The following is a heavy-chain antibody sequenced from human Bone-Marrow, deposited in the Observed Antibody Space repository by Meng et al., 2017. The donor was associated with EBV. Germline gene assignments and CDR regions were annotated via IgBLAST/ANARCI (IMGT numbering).Heavy chain of an antibody. Sequence: QVQLVRSGAEVKKAGASVKVSCKASGYTFTGPYMHWVRQAPGQGLEWMGRIDPNSGGADYAQKFQGGVTMTRDTSISTFYMELSRLTSDDTAVHFCARASDYGNDLDYWGQGTLVTVSS. CDR3: ARASDYGNDLDY. D-gene: IGHD4-11*01. CDR1: GYTFTGPY. V-gene: IGHV1-2*06. CDR2: IDPNSGGA. J-gene: IGHJ4*02.